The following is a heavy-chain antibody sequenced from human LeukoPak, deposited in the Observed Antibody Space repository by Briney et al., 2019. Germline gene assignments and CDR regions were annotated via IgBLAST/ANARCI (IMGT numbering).Heavy chain of an antibody. CDR2: ISWNSGSI. D-gene: IGHD4-17*01. J-gene: IGHJ3*02. CDR3: AKVSEVTTGVPGAFDI. Sequence: GGPLRLSCAASGFTFSSYAMSWVRHAPGKGLEWVSGISWNSGSIGYADSVKGRFTISRDNAKNSLYLQMNSLRAEDTALYYCAKVSEVTTGVPGAFDIWGQGTMVTVSS. CDR1: GFTFSSYA. V-gene: IGHV3-9*01.